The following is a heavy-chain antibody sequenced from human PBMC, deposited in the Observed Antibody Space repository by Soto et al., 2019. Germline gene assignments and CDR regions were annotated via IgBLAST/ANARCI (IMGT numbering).Heavy chain of an antibody. CDR3: ARDPGYSYGYN. CDR2: IYYSGST. V-gene: IGHV4-39*02. J-gene: IGHJ4*02. Sequence: SETLSLTCTVSGGSISSSSYYWGWIRQPPGKGLEWIGSIYYSGSTYYNPSLQGRVTITRDTSASTACMELSSLRSEDTAVYYCARDPGYSYGYNWGQGTLVTVSS. D-gene: IGHD5-18*01. CDR1: GGSISSSSYY.